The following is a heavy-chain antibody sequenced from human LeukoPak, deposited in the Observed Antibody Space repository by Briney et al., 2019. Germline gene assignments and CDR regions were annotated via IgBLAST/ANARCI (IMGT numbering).Heavy chain of an antibody. V-gene: IGHV5-51*01. CDR1: GYXFTSYW. D-gene: IGHD1-26*01. CDR3: AMGGGTYSDDAFHI. Sequence: GESLKISCNGSGYXFTSYWICWVRQMPGKGLEWMGIIYPGDSDTRYSPSFQDQVTISADKSITTAYLQWSSLKASDTAMYYCAMGGGTYSDDAFHIWGQGTMVTVSS. J-gene: IGHJ3*02. CDR2: IYPGDSDT.